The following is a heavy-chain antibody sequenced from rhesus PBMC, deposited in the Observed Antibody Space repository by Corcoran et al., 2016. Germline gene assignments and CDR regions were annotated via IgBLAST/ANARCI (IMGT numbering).Heavy chain of an antibody. V-gene: IGHV3-72*01. D-gene: IGHD6-19*01. CDR1: GFTFSSYA. CDR2: IGPGGDT. J-gene: IGHJ4*01. Sequence: EVQLVESGGGLVQPGGSLRLSCAASGFTFSSYAMQWVHQAPGKGLEWVSAIGPGGDTYYGDAVKSRFTISRDNAKNSLYLQMNSRRAEDTAVYYCAREVGSNHFDYWGQGVLVTVSS. CDR3: AREVGSNHFDY.